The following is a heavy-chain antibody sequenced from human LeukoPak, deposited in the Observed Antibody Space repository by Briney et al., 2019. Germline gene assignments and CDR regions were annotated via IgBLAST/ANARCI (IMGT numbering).Heavy chain of an antibody. Sequence: SETLSLTCTVYGGSFSGYYWSWIRQPPGKGLEWIGEINHSGSTNYNPSLKSRVTISVDTSKNQFSLKLSSVTAADTAVYYCARDRGAKFDPWGQGTLVTVSS. D-gene: IGHD6-25*01. J-gene: IGHJ5*02. CDR3: ARDRGAKFDP. V-gene: IGHV4-34*01. CDR1: GGSFSGYY. CDR2: INHSGST.